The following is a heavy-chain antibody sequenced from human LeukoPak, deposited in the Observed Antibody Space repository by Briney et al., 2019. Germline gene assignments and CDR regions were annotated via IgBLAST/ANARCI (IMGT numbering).Heavy chain of an antibody. CDR3: ARSEAVAGYFDL. CDR2: IYPGDSDT. V-gene: IGHV5-51*01. Sequence: GEPLKISCKASGYSFTSYSIGWVRQMPGKGLEWMGIIYPGDSDTRYSPSFQGQVTVSADKSISTAYLQWSSLKASDTAMYYCARSEAVAGYFDLWGRGTLVTVSS. D-gene: IGHD6-19*01. J-gene: IGHJ2*01. CDR1: GYSFTSYS.